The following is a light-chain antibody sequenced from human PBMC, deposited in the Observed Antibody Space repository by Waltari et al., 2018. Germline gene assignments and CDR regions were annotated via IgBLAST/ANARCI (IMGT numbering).Light chain of an antibody. CDR2: SNQ. J-gene: IGLJ2*01. Sequence: QSVVTLPPSASGTPGQRVPISCSGSSSNIGSLTVNCYQQLPGTATKLLIYSNQQWPSWVPDRFSGSKSGTSASLAISGLQSEDGADYYCAAWDDSLNGVVFGGGTKLTVL. CDR3: AAWDDSLNGVV. CDR1: SSNIGSLT. V-gene: IGLV1-44*01.